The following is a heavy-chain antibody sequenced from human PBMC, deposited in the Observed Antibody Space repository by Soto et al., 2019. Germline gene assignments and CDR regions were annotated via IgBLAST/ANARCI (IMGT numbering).Heavy chain of an antibody. CDR1: GGSISSSNW. Sequence: QVQLQESGPGLVKPSGTLSLTCAVSGGSISSSNWWSWVRQPPGKGLEWIGEIYHSGSTNYNPSLKSRLTISLDKSKNQFSLKLSSVTAADTAVYYCASVRGGYYYAMDVWGQGTTVTVSS. J-gene: IGHJ6*02. CDR2: IYHSGST. V-gene: IGHV4-4*02. CDR3: ASVRGGYYYAMDV. D-gene: IGHD3-10*02.